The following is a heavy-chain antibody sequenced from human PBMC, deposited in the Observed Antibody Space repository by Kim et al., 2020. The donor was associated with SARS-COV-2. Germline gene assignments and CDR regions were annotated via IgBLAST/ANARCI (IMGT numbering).Heavy chain of an antibody. Sequence: GGSLRLSCATSGFTFSRFGMNWFRQAPGKGLEWVSTIGGSGSTTYYAESVKARFTISRDNSKNTVFLQMRSLRVEDTAVYYCAKVVSGGDVGTEAFDIWGQG. CDR1: GFTFSRFG. CDR2: IGGSGSTT. V-gene: IGHV3-23*01. J-gene: IGHJ3*02. D-gene: IGHD1-26*01. CDR3: AKVVSGGDVGTEAFDI.